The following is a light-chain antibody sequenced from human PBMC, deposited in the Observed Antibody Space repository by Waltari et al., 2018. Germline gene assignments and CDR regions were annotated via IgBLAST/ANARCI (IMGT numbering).Light chain of an antibody. CDR2: GVS. V-gene: IGKV3D-15*01. Sequence: EIVMTQSPAILSVSPGERATLSCRASQSVSNNLAWYQQKPGQAPRLLIYGVSTRATGVPARFSGSGSGTEFTLTISSLQSEDFAVYYCQQCNDWPRTFGQGTKVEIK. CDR3: QQCNDWPRT. J-gene: IGKJ1*01. CDR1: QSVSNN.